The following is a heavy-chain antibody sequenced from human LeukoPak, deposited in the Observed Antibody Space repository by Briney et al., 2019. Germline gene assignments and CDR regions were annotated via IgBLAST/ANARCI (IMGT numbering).Heavy chain of an antibody. CDR3: AREGVLRYLDY. V-gene: IGHV4-31*03. CDR2: IYYSGST. CDR1: GGSISSGGYY. Sequence: SETLSLTCTVSGGSISSGGYYWSWIRQHPGKGLEWIGYIYYSGSTYYNPSLKSRVTISIDTSKNQFSLKLSSVTAADTAVYYCAREGVLRYLDYWGQGTLVTVSS. D-gene: IGHD3-9*01. J-gene: IGHJ4*02.